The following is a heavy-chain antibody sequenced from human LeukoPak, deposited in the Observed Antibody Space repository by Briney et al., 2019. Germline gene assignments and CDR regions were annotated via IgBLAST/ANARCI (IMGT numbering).Heavy chain of an antibody. CDR3: ARSGRGDYVNFYYGMDV. Sequence: GASVNVSCKASGSSLRLYGIVWVRQAPGQGLEWMAWISGFNGVTNYAQSIEGRATVTIDTSTTTVYLDLRSLRSDDTAVYYCARSGRGDYVNFYYGMDVWGQGTTVTVSS. CDR2: ISGFNGVT. D-gene: IGHD3-16*01. J-gene: IGHJ6*02. CDR1: GSSLRLYG. V-gene: IGHV1-18*01.